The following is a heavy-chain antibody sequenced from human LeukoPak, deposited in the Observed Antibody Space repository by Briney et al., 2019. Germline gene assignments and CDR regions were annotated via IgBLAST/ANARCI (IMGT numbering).Heavy chain of an antibody. Sequence: SETLSLTCTVSGGSISSSSYYWGWIRQPPGKGLEWIGSIYYSGSTYYNPSLKSRVTISVDTSKNQFSLRLSSVTAADTAVYYCASFGVAGGDDYWGQGTLVTVSS. CDR2: IYYSGST. V-gene: IGHV4-39*01. CDR3: ASFGVAGGDDY. J-gene: IGHJ4*02. CDR1: GGSISSSSYY. D-gene: IGHD3-3*01.